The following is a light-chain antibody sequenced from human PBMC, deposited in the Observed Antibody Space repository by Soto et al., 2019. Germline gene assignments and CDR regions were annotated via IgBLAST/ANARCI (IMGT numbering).Light chain of an antibody. Sequence: QSVLTQSPSASASLGASVKLTCTLSSTHSRYAIAWHQQQPEKGPRFLMRLNSNGSHAKGDGIPNRFSGSSSGAERYLDISSLQSEDEADYYCQTWGTGIGVFGGGTQLTVL. CDR3: QTWGTGIGV. V-gene: IGLV4-69*02. CDR1: STHSRYA. CDR2: LNSNGSH. J-gene: IGLJ3*02.